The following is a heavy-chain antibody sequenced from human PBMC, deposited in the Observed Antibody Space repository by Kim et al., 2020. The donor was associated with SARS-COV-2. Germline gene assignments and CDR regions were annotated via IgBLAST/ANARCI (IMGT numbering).Heavy chain of an antibody. J-gene: IGHJ4*02. V-gene: IGHV3-15*01. CDR3: TSHPPLLWFGELFY. Sequence: GGSLRLSCAASGFTFSNAWMSWVRQAPGKGLEWVGRIKSKTDGGTTDYAAPVKGRFTISRDDSKNTLYLQMNSLKTEDTAVYYCTSHPPLLWFGELFYWGQGTLSPSPQ. CDR1: GFTFSNAW. D-gene: IGHD3-10*01. CDR2: IKSKTDGGTT.